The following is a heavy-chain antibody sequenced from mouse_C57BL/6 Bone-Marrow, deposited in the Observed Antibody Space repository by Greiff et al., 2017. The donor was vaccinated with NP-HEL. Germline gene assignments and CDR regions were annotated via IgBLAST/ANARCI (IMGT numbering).Heavy chain of an antibody. Sequence: VKLVESGAELVKPGASVKISCKASGSAFSSYWMNWVKQRPGKGLEWIGQIYPGDGDTTYNGTFRGKATLPADKYSSTAYMQLSSLTSEDSAVYFCASSSGFFDYWGQGTTLTVSA. CDR1: GSAFSSYW. D-gene: IGHD3-2*02. CDR3: ASSSGFFDY. J-gene: IGHJ2*01. CDR2: IYPGDGDT. V-gene: IGHV1-80*01.